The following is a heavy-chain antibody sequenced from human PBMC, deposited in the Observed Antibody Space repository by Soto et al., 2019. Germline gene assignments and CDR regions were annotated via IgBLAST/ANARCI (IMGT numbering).Heavy chain of an antibody. CDR2: ISAYNGNT. J-gene: IGHJ4*02. V-gene: IGHV1-18*01. Sequence: GASVKFSCKASGYTFTSYGISWVRQAPGQGLEWMGWISAYNGNTNYAQKLQGRVTMTTDTSTSTAYMELRSLRSDDTAVYYCARKYYDSSGYDFDYWGQGTLVTVSS. CDR1: GYTFTSYG. D-gene: IGHD3-22*01. CDR3: ARKYYDSSGYDFDY.